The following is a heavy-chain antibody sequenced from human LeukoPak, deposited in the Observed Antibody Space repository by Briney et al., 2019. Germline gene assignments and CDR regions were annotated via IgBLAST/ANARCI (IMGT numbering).Heavy chain of an antibody. J-gene: IGHJ4*02. CDR3: AAVVTATRWGHFDY. CDR1: GGSISSSSYY. D-gene: IGHD2-21*02. V-gene: IGHV4-39*07. CDR2: IYYSGST. Sequence: PSETLSLTCTVSGGSISSSSYYWGWIRQPPGKGLEWIGSIYYSGSTYYNPSLKSRVTISVDTSKNQFSLKLSSVTAADTAVYYCAAVVTATRWGHFDYWGQGTLVTVSS.